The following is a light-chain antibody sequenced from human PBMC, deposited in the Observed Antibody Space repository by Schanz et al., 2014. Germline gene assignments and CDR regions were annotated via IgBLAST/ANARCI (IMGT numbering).Light chain of an antibody. CDR2: DAT. CDR3: QQYGSSLMYT. CDR1: QSVNTY. Sequence: EIVLTQSPDTLSSSPGERVTLSCRASQSVNTYLAWYQQKAGQAPRLLIFDATNRATDIPARFSGSGSGTDFTLTISRLEPEDFAVYYCQQYGSSLMYTFGQGTKVEIK. J-gene: IGKJ2*01. V-gene: IGKV3-20*01.